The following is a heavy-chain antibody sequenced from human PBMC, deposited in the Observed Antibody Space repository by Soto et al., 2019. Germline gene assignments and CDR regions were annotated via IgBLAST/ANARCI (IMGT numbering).Heavy chain of an antibody. CDR2: IRSKAYGGTT. Sequence: LRLSCTASGFTFGDYAMSWFRQAPGKGLEWVGFIRSKAYGGTTEYAASVKGRFTISRDDSKSIAYLQMNSLKTEDTAVYYCTRDEYSSSSGYYYYGMDVWGQGTTVTVSS. J-gene: IGHJ6*02. CDR3: TRDEYSSSSGYYYYGMDV. V-gene: IGHV3-49*03. D-gene: IGHD6-6*01. CDR1: GFTFGDYA.